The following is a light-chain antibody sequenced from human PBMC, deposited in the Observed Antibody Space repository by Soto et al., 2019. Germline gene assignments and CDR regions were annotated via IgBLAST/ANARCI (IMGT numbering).Light chain of an antibody. CDR3: QQYNNWPQT. J-gene: IGKJ1*01. CDR2: GAS. CDR1: QSVATN. Sequence: EIVLTQSPATLSLSPGERATLSCRASQSVATNVAWYQQRPGQAPRLLIYGASKRAIGLPARFSGSGSGTEFTLTITSLQSEDFAVYYCQQYNNWPQTFGQGTKVEIK. V-gene: IGKV3-15*01.